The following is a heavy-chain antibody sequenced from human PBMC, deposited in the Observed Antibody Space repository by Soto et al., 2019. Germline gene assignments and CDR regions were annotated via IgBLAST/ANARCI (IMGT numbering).Heavy chain of an antibody. CDR2: INPNSGGT. J-gene: IGHJ6*01. Sequence: QVQLVQSGAEVKKPGASVKVSCKASGYTFTDYYIHWVRQAPGQGLEWMGWINPNSGGTNYAQKFQGWVTMTRDTSISTAYLELSRLKSDDTAVYYCARFLSGYDNQRGYSYGSNYYYGMDVW. V-gene: IGHV1-2*04. CDR1: GYTFTDYY. D-gene: IGHD5-18*01. CDR3: ARFLSGYDNQRGYSYGSNYYYGMDV.